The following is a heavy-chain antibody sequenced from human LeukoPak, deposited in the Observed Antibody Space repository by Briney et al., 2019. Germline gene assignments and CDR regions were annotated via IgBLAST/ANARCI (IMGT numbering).Heavy chain of an antibody. V-gene: IGHV1-3*01. CDR2: INAGNGNT. Sequence: ASVKVSCKASGYTFTSYAMHWVRQAPGQRLEWMGWINAGNGNTKYSQKFQGRVTITRDTSASTACMEPSSLRSEDTAVYYCARSKQPGIAAAWRNWFDPWGQGTLVTVSS. CDR3: ARSKQPGIAAAWRNWFDP. D-gene: IGHD6-13*01. CDR1: GYTFTSYA. J-gene: IGHJ5*02.